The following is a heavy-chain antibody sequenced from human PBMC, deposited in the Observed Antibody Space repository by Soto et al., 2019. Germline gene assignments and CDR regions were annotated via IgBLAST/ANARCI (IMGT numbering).Heavy chain of an antibody. CDR2: IYYSGST. CDR1: GGSISSSSYY. D-gene: IGHD5-18*01. Sequence: QLQLQESGPGLVKPSETLSLTCTVSGGSISSSSYYWGWIRQPPGKGLEWIGSIYYSGSTYYNPSLKSRVTISVDTSKNQFSLKLSSVTAADTAVYYCAREPVDTAIKYYYYYGMDVWGQGTTVTVSS. V-gene: IGHV4-39*02. CDR3: AREPVDTAIKYYYYYGMDV. J-gene: IGHJ6*02.